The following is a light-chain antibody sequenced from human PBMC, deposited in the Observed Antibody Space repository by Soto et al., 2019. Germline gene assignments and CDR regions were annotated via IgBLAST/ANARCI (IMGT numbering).Light chain of an antibody. V-gene: IGKV3-20*01. CDR2: GAS. CDR3: QQFGRSPPSWT. CDR1: QSVSSNY. Sequence: ETVLTQSPGTLSLSPGERATLSCRASQSVSSNYLAWYQHKPGQAPRLLIYGASTRATGIPDRFSGSGSGTDFPPTISRLEPEDFAVYYCQQFGRSPPSWTFGQGTKVDIK. J-gene: IGKJ1*01.